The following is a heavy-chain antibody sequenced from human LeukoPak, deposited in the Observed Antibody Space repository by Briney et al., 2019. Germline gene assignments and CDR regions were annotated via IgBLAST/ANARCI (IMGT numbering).Heavy chain of an antibody. V-gene: IGHV1-18*01. CDR2: ISAYNGNT. J-gene: IGHJ4*02. CDR1: GYTFTTYG. CDR3: ARVWGYYYDSSGYSDFDY. D-gene: IGHD3-22*01. Sequence: ASVKVSCKASGYTFTTYGITWFRKAPGQGLEWMGWISAYNGNTSYAQKFQGRVTMTIDTSTSTAYMELRSLKSDDTAVYYCARVWGYYYDSSGYSDFDYWGQGTLVTVSS.